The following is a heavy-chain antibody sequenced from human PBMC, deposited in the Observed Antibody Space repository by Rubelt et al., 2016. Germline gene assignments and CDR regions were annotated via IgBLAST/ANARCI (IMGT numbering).Heavy chain of an antibody. J-gene: IGHJ5*02. CDR2: VYYSGST. CDR1: GGSISSYY. Sequence: QVQLQESGPGLVKPSETLSLTCSVSGGSISSYYWSWIRQPPGKGLEWIGFVYYSGSTNYNPSLTSRATISLDTSKNQFSRWLGSVTAAETAVYYGARGAVAGSRYWFDPWGQGTLVTVSS. D-gene: IGHD6-19*01. V-gene: IGHV4-59*01. CDR3: ARGAVAGSRYWFDP.